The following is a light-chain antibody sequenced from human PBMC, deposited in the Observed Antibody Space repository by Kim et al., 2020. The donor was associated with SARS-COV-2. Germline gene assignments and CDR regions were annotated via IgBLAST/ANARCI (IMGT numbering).Light chain of an antibody. CDR2: DFS. V-gene: IGLV2-14*03. CDR1: SIDLACYNY. CDR3: ISYTTSSPPYA. Sequence: QSITLSRTATSIDLACYNYVSFYQQPPGKAPILMLYDFSNPPSGFSHRFSVSKSGSTSSLAISGLQSDDEADYYCISYTTSSPPYASGPGSKVTVL. J-gene: IGLJ1*01.